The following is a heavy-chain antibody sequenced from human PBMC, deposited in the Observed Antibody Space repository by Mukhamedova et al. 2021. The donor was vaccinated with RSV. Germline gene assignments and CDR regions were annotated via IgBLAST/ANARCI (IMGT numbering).Heavy chain of an antibody. Sequence: GLEWVPAIRGSGGSTYYADSVKGRFTISRDNSKNTLYLQMNSLRAEDTAVYYCAKTGYSSSWALSAFDIWGQGTMVTVSS. J-gene: IGHJ3*02. CDR3: AKTGYSSSWALSAFDI. CDR2: IRGSGGST. V-gene: IGHV3-23*01. D-gene: IGHD6-13*01.